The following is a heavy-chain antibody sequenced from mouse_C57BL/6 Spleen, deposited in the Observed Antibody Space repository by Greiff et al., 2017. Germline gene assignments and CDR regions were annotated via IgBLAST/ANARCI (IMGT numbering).Heavy chain of an antibody. CDR1: GYSITSGYY. CDR2: ISYDGSN. D-gene: IGHD2-1*01. J-gene: IGHJ2*01. V-gene: IGHV3-6*01. CDR3: ARDNYCLDY. Sequence: EVKLMESGPGLVKPSPSLSLTCSVTGYSITSGYYWNWIRQFPGNKLEWMGYISYDGSNNYNPSLKNRISITRDTSKNQFFLKLNSVTTEDTATYYCARDNYCLDYWGQGTTLTVSS.